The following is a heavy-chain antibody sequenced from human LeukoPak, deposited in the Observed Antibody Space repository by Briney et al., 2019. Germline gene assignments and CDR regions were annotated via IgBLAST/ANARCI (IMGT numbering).Heavy chain of an antibody. CDR3: ARRSIAARPRWFDP. CDR2: INHSGST. CDR1: GGSFSGYY. D-gene: IGHD6-6*01. Sequence: SETLSLTCAVYGGSFSGYYWSWIRQPPGKGRELIGEINHSGSTNYNPSLKSRVTISVDTSKNQFSLKLSSVTAADTAVYYCARRSIAARPRWFDPWGQGTLVTVSS. J-gene: IGHJ5*02. V-gene: IGHV4-34*01.